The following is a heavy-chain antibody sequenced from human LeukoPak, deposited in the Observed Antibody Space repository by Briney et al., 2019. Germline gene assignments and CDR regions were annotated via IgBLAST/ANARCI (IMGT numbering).Heavy chain of an antibody. CDR1: GGTFSSYA. CDR3: ARGISTVTTAHPYYFDY. Sequence: ASVKVSCKASGGTFSSYAISWVRQAPGQGLDWMGRFIPISGTANYAQKFQGRVTIITDESTSTAYMELSSLRSEDTAVYYCARGISTVTTAHPYYFDYWGQGTLVTVSS. V-gene: IGHV1-69*05. D-gene: IGHD4-11*01. CDR2: FIPISGTA. J-gene: IGHJ4*02.